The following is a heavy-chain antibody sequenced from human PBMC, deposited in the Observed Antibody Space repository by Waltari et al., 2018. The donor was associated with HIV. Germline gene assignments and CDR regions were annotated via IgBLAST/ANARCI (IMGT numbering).Heavy chain of an antibody. CDR3: ARDDYYGSGRTNYYYYGMDV. J-gene: IGHJ6*02. CDR2: INAGNGNT. D-gene: IGHD3-10*01. CDR1: GYTFTSYA. Sequence: QVQLVQSGAEVKKPGASVKVSCKASGYTFTSYAMHWVRQAPGQRLEWMGWINAGNGNTKYSQKFQGRVTITRDTSASTAYMELSSLRSEDTAVYYCARDDYYGSGRTNYYYYGMDVWGQGTTVTVSS. V-gene: IGHV1-3*01.